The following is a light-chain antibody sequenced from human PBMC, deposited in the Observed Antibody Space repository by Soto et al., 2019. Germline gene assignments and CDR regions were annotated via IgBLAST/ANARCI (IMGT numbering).Light chain of an antibody. CDR1: NSDVGGYNY. CDR3: TSYAGANNFI. J-gene: IGLJ2*01. V-gene: IGLV2-8*01. CDR2: EVT. Sequence: QSVLTQPPSASGSPGQSVTISCTGTNSDVGGYNYVSWYQQHPGKAPKLILYEVTSRPSGVPDRFSGSKSGNTASLTVSGLQAQDEADYYCTSYAGANNFIFGGGTKLTVL.